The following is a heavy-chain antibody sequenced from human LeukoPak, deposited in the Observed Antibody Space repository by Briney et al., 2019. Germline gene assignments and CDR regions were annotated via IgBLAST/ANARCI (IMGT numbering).Heavy chain of an antibody. Sequence: GGSLRLSCAASGFTFGDYDMHWARQVPGKGLEWVSLISGDGGRTDYADSVKGRFTISRDNSENSLYLQMNSLRTEDAAFYYCTKDIWSAETLYAMDVWGQGTTVIVSS. CDR3: TKDIWSAETLYAMDV. J-gene: IGHJ6*02. V-gene: IGHV3-43*02. D-gene: IGHD2-8*02. CDR1: GFTFGDYD. CDR2: ISGDGGRT.